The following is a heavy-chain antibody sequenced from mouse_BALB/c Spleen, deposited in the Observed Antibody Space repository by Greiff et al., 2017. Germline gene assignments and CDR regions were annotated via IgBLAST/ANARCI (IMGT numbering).Heavy chain of an antibody. CDR1: GFTFSSYA. CDR3: ARDGNPYAMDY. J-gene: IGHJ4*01. D-gene: IGHD2-1*01. V-gene: IGHV5-6-5*01. CDR2: ISSGGST. Sequence: EVQRVESGGGLVKPGGSLKLSCAASGFTFSSYAMSWVRQTPEKRLEWVASISSGGSTYYPDSVKGRFTISRDNARNILYLQMSSLRSEDTAMYYCARDGNPYAMDYWGQGTSVTVSA.